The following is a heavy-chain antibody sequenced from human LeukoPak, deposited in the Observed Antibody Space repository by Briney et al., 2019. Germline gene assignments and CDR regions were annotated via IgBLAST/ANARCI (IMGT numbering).Heavy chain of an antibody. Sequence: PGGSLRLSCAASGFIFSSYTMNWVRQAPGKGLEWVSSISSSSSYIYFADSVKGRFTISRDNAKNSLYLQMNSLRAEDTAVYYCVRGVDFCTGNKCFFHMDVWGKGTTVTVSS. CDR3: VRGVDFCTGNKCFFHMDV. CDR2: ISSSSSYI. CDR1: GFIFSSYT. D-gene: IGHD3/OR15-3a*01. V-gene: IGHV3-21*01. J-gene: IGHJ6*03.